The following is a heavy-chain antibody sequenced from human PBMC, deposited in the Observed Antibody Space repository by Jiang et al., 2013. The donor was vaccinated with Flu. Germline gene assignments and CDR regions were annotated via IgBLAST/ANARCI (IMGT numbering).Heavy chain of an antibody. J-gene: IGHJ4*02. CDR2: ISYDGSNK. CDR3: ARDGRYYDFWSGYYLDY. V-gene: IGHV3-33*05. Sequence: GVVQPGRSLRLSCAASGFTFSSYGMHWVRQAPGKGLEWVAVISYDGSNKYYADSVKGRFTISRDNSKNTLYLQMNSLRAEDTAVYYCARDGRYYDFWSGYYLDYWGQGTLVTVSS. D-gene: IGHD3-3*01. CDR1: GFTFSSYG.